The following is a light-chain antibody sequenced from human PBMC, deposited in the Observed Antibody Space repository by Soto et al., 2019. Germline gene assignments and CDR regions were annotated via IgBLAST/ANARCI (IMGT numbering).Light chain of an antibody. CDR1: QSVSSN. CDR3: QQYNTSPLT. Sequence: EIVMTQSPATLSLSPGERATLSCRASQSVSSNLAWYHQKPGQAPRLLIYGASTRATGIPARFSGSGSGTEFTLTISSLQSEDFAVYYCQQYNTSPLTFGGGTKVEIK. V-gene: IGKV3-15*01. CDR2: GAS. J-gene: IGKJ4*01.